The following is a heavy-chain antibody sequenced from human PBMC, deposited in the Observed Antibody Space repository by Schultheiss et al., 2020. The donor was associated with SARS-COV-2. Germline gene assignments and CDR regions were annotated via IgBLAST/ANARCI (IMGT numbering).Heavy chain of an antibody. CDR3: TTDQDEDYYYYYMDV. J-gene: IGHJ6*03. CDR1: GFTFTSSA. V-gene: IGHV1-58*02. Sequence: SVKVSCKASGFTFTSSAMQWVRQARGQRLEWIGWIVVGSGNTNYAQKFQERVTITRDMSTSTAYMELSSLRSEDTAVYYCTTDQDEDYYYYYMDVWGKGTTVTVSS. CDR2: IVVGSGNT.